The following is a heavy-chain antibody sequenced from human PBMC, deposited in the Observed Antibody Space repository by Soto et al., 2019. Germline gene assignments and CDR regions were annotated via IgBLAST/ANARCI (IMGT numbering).Heavy chain of an antibody. J-gene: IGHJ4*02. V-gene: IGHV3-23*01. CDR3: AKEKSDFRFLGWSPYCFDF. CDR2: ISGSGNDT. CDR1: GFTFISYA. Sequence: PGGSLRLSCAASGFTFISYAMSWVRQTPGKGLEWVSTISGSGNDTYYADSVNGRFTISRDISKNTVYLQMNALRAEDTALYYCAKEKSDFRFLGWSPYCFDFWGQGPLVTVSS. D-gene: IGHD3-3*01.